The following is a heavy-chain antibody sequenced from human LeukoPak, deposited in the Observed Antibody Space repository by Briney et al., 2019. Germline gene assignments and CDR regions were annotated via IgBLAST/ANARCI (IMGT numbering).Heavy chain of an antibody. CDR3: ARVSSCSSTSCYGYYYYGMNV. CDR2: ISSSSSYI. Sequence: PGGPLRLSCAASGFTFSSYSMNWVRQAPGKGLEWVSSISSSSSYIYYADSVKGRITISRDNAKNSLYLQMNSLRAEDTAVYYCARVSSCSSTSCYGYYYYGMNVWGQGTTVTVSS. J-gene: IGHJ6*02. CDR1: GFTFSSYS. D-gene: IGHD2-2*01. V-gene: IGHV3-21*01.